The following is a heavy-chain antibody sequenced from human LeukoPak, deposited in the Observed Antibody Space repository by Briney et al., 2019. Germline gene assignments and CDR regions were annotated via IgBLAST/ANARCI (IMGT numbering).Heavy chain of an antibody. V-gene: IGHV3-7*03. D-gene: IGHD5-24*01. CDR1: GFNFSSYG. CDR2: IKEDGTET. CDR3: AKEGRSLQTY. Sequence: GGSLRLSCAASGFNFSSYGMHWVRQAPGKGLEWVANIKEDGTETYYVDSVKGRFTISRDNAKNSLYLQMNSLRVEDTAVYYCAKEGRSLQTYWGQGTLVTVSS. J-gene: IGHJ4*02.